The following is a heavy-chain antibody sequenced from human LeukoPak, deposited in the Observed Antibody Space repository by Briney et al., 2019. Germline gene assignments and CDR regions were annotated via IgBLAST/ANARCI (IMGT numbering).Heavy chain of an antibody. V-gene: IGHV3-7*03. Sequence: PGGSLRLSCAASGFTFSSYWMSWVRQAPGKGLEWVANIKQDGSEKYYVDSVKGRFTISRDNAKNSLYLQMNSLRAEDTAVYYCAKDSGLSMFDYWGQGTLVTVSS. D-gene: IGHD3-3*02. CDR2: IKQDGSEK. CDR1: GFTFSSYW. J-gene: IGHJ4*02. CDR3: AKDSGLSMFDY.